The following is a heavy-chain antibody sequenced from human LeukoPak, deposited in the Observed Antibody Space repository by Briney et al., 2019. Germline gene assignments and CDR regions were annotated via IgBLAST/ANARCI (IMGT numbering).Heavy chain of an antibody. CDR1: GFTFRTYA. CDR3: ARDSEGVVPAGIFDY. Sequence: GGSLRLSCEASGFTFRTYAMSWVRQAPGKGLEWVSSISGSGGGTYCADSVKGRFTISRDNSKSTLYLQMNSLRAEDTAVYYCARDSEGVVPAGIFDYWGQGSLVTVSS. V-gene: IGHV3-23*01. D-gene: IGHD2-2*01. CDR2: ISGSGGGT. J-gene: IGHJ4*02.